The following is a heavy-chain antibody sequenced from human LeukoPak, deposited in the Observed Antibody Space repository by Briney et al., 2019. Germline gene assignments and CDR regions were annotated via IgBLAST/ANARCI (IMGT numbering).Heavy chain of an antibody. J-gene: IGHJ4*02. D-gene: IGHD3-9*01. CDR1: GYTFTSYD. V-gene: IGHV1-8*01. CDR2: MNPNSGNT. CDR3: ARAADYDILTGYYNAPYYFDY. Sequence: ASVKVSCKASGYTFTSYDINWVRQATGQGLEWMGWMNPNSGNTGYAQKFQGRVTMTRNTSISTAYMELSSLRSDDTAVYYCARAADYDILTGYYNAPYYFDYWGQGTLVTVSS.